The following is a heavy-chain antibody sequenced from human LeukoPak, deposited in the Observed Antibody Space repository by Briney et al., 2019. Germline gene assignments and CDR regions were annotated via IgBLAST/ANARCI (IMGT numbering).Heavy chain of an antibody. CDR2: VDHGGSGT. Sequence: GGSLTLSCATSGFTFTSYWMHWVRQVAGKGLVWLARVDHGGSGTNYADSVKGRFTISRDNAKSTVYLQMNSLRVEDTAVYYCITDLGWGQGTLVTVSS. CDR3: ITDLG. CDR1: GFTFTSYW. V-gene: IGHV3-74*01. J-gene: IGHJ4*02. D-gene: IGHD1-14*01.